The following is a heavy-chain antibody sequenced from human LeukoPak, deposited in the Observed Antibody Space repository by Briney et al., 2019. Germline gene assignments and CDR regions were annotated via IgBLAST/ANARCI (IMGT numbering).Heavy chain of an antibody. D-gene: IGHD6-13*01. J-gene: IGHJ6*02. V-gene: IGHV4-4*02. CDR1: GGSISSSNW. Sequence: NPSGTLSLTCAVSGGSISSSNWWSWVRHTLGKGQEWIGEIDHSGSTNYNPSLKSRVTISVDKPKNQFSLKLSSVTAADTAVYYCARGASSSWYDYYGMDVWGQGTTVTVSS. CDR3: ARGASSSWYDYYGMDV. CDR2: IDHSGST.